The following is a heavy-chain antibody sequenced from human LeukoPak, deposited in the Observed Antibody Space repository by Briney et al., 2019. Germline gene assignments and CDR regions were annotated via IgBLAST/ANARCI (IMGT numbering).Heavy chain of an antibody. D-gene: IGHD2-2*01. CDR1: GGSISSSSYY. J-gene: IGHJ6*03. V-gene: IGHV4-39*01. CDR2: IYYSGST. CDR3: ARLEYCSSTSCYPPKYYMDV. Sequence: SETLSLTCTVSGGSISSSSYYWGWLRQPPGKGLEWIGSIYYSGSTYYNPSLKSRVTISVDTSKNQFSLKLSSVTAADTAVYYCARLEYCSSTSCYPPKYYMDVWGKGTTVTVSS.